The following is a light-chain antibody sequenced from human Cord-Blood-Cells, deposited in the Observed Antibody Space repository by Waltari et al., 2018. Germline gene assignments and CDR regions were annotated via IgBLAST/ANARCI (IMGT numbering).Light chain of an antibody. CDR3: QAWDSSTAV. CDR2: QDS. V-gene: IGLV3-1*01. J-gene: IGLJ3*02. CDR1: KSGDKY. Sequence: SYELTQPPSVSVSPAQTASTTCPGDKSGDKYACWYQQKPGQSPVLVIYQDSKRPSGIPERFSGSNSGNTATLTISGTQAMDEADYYCQAWDSSTAVFGGGTKLTVL.